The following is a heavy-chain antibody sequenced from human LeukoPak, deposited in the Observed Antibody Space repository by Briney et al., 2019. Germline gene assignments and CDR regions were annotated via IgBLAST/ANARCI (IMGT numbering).Heavy chain of an antibody. CDR2: IYYSGST. CDR3: AGRQGSSSDI. V-gene: IGHV4-59*08. Sequence: SETLSLTCTVSGGSISSYYWSWIRQPPGKGLEWIGYIYYSGSTNYNPSLKSRVTISVDTSKNQFSLKLSSVTAADTAVYYCAGRQGSSSDIWGQGIMVTVSS. J-gene: IGHJ3*02. CDR1: GGSISSYY. D-gene: IGHD6-13*01.